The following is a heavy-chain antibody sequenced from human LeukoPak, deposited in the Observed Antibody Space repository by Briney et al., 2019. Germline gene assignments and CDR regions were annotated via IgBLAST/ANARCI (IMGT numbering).Heavy chain of an antibody. D-gene: IGHD3-22*01. CDR2: ISYDGSNK. V-gene: IGHV3-30*18. CDR1: GFTFSSYG. J-gene: IGHJ4*02. CDR3: AKALSGSSGYPLFDY. Sequence: PGGSLRLSCAASGFTFSSYGMHWVRQAPGKGLEWVAVISYDGSNKYYADSVKGRFTISRDNSKNTLYLQMNSLRAEDTAVYYCAKALSGSSGYPLFDYWGQGTLVTVSS.